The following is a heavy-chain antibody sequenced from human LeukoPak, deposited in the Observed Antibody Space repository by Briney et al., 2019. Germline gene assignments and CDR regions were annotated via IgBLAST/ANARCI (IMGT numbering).Heavy chain of an antibody. V-gene: IGHV4-38-2*02. CDR3: AREEPYYYYMDV. CDR1: GYSISSGYY. CDR2: IYHSGST. Sequence: SETLSLTCTASGYSISSGYYWGWIRQPPGKGLEWIGSIYHSGSTYYNPSLKSRVTISVDTSKNQFSLKLSSVTAADTAVYYCAREEPYYYYMDVWGKGTTVTVSS. D-gene: IGHD1-14*01. J-gene: IGHJ6*03.